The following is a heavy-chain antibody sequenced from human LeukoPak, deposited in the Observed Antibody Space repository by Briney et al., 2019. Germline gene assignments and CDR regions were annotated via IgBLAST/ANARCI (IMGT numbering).Heavy chain of an antibody. J-gene: IGHJ4*02. V-gene: IGHV3-23*01. D-gene: IGHD3-10*01. CDR2: ISPSGDIT. CDR1: GFTFSNHG. CDR3: AKDDAWLRFGE. Sequence: PGGTLRLSCAASGFTFSNHGMNWVLQAPGKGLEWVSGISPSGDITYYADSVKGRFTISRDNSKNTLYLEVISLTAEDTAVYYCAKDDAWLRFGEWSQGTLVTVSS.